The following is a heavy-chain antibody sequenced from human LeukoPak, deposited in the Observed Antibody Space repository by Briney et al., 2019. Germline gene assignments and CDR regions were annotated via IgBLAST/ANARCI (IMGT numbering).Heavy chain of an antibody. CDR3: ARLMVRGVITDDAFDI. CDR2: IKQDGSEK. V-gene: IGHV3-7*01. J-gene: IGHJ3*02. D-gene: IGHD3-10*01. CDR1: GFTFSSYW. Sequence: GGSLRLSCAASGFTFSSYWMSWVRQAPGKGLERVANIKQDGSEKYYVDSVKGRFTISRDNAKNSLYLQMNSLRAEDTAVYYCARLMVRGVITDDAFDIWGQGTMVTVSS.